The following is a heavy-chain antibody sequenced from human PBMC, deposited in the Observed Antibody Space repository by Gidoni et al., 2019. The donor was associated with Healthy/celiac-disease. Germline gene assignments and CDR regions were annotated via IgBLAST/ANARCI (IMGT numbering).Heavy chain of an antibody. CDR2: IWYDGSNK. J-gene: IGHJ3*02. CDR3: ARGIQLWHLDI. V-gene: IGHV3-33*01. Sequence: QVQLVESGGGVVQPGRSLRLSCAASGFTFSSYGMHWVRQAPGKGLEWVAVIWYDGSNKYYADSVKGRFTISRDNSKNTLYLQMNSLRAEDTAVYYCARGIQLWHLDIWGQGTMVTVSS. CDR1: GFTFSSYG. D-gene: IGHD5-18*01.